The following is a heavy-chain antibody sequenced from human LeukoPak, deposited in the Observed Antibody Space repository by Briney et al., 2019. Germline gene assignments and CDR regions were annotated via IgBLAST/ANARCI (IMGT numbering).Heavy chain of an antibody. J-gene: IGHJ4*02. V-gene: IGHV3-23*01. CDR3: AKGGDSSGYYQHYSDY. CDR1: GFTFRIYA. D-gene: IGHD3-22*01. Sequence: PGGSLRLSCAASGFTFRIYAMTWARQAPGKGLEWVSGISGSGGFTYYADSVRGRFTIARDNSKNTLYLQMNSLRAEDTAVYYCAKGGDSSGYYQHYSDYWGQGTLVTVSS. CDR2: ISGSGGFT.